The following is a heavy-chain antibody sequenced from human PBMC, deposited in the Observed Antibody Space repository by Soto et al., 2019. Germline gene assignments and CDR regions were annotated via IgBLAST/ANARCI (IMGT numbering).Heavy chain of an antibody. CDR2: IYTSGST. CDR3: ARNYGSPYSSGWTLFDY. J-gene: IGHJ4*02. V-gene: IGHV4-4*07. Sequence: LSLTCTVSGGSISSYYWSWIRQPAGKGLEWIGRIYTSGSTNYNPSLKSRVTMSVDTSKNQFSLKLSSVTAADTAVYYCARNYGSPYSSGWTLFDYWGQGTLVTVSS. D-gene: IGHD6-19*01. CDR1: GGSISSYY.